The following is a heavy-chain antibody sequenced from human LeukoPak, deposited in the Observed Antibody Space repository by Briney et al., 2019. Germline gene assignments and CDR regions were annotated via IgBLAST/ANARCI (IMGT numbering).Heavy chain of an antibody. Sequence: ASVKVSCKASGYTFTSYGISWVRQAPGQGVEWMGWISAYNGNTNYAQKLQGRVTMTTDTSTSTAYMELRSLRSDDTAVYYCARVHDFWSGYRPPGSYFDYWGQGTLVTVSS. J-gene: IGHJ4*02. CDR3: ARVHDFWSGYRPPGSYFDY. D-gene: IGHD3-3*01. CDR2: ISAYNGNT. V-gene: IGHV1-18*01. CDR1: GYTFTSYG.